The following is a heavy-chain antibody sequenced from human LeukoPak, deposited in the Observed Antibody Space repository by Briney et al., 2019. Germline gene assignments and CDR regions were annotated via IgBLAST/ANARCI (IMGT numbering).Heavy chain of an antibody. CDR3: ARDERPFQEDAFDI. J-gene: IGHJ3*02. CDR1: GDSISSGNYY. Sequence: TLSLTCIVSGDSISSGNYYWSWIRQPAGKGLEWIGRIYTSGSTNYNPSLKSRVTISIDTSKNQFSLKLSSVTAADTAVYYCARDERPFQEDAFDIWGQGTMVTVSS. CDR2: IYTSGST. V-gene: IGHV4-61*02.